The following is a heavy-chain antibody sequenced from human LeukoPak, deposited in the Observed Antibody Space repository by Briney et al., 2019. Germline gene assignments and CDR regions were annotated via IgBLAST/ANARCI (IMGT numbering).Heavy chain of an antibody. CDR1: GFTFSSYG. CDR3: AKSGVHYDSSGSFDY. J-gene: IGHJ4*02. D-gene: IGHD3-22*01. CDR2: IRYDGSNK. V-gene: IGHV3-30*02. Sequence: GGSLRLSCAASGFTFSSYGMHWVRQAPGKGLEWVAFIRYDGSNKYYADCVKGRFPISRDNSKNTLYLQMNSLRAEDTAVYYCAKSGVHYDSSGSFDYWGQGTLVTASS.